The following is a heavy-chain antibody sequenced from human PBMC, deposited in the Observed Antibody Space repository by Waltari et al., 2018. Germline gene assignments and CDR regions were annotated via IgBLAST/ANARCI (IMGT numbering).Heavy chain of an antibody. Sequence: QVQLQQWGAGLLKPSETLSLTCAVYGGSFRGYYWSWIPQPPGKGLEWIGEINHSGSTNYNPSLKSRVTISVDTSKNQFSLKLSSVTAADTAVYYCARVLARGGGWFDPWGQGTLVTVSS. CDR3: ARVLARGGGWFDP. V-gene: IGHV4-34*01. J-gene: IGHJ5*02. CDR1: GGSFRGYY. CDR2: INHSGST. D-gene: IGHD3-10*01.